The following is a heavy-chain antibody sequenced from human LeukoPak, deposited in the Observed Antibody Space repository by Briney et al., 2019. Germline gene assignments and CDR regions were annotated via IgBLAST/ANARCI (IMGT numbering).Heavy chain of an antibody. CDR2: FDPEDGET. J-gene: IGHJ4*02. Sequence: ASMKVSCKVSGYTVTELSMHWVRQPPGKGLEWMGGFDPEDGETIYAQKFQGRVTMTGDTSTDTAYMELSSLRSEDTAMYYCARSGGAAAGTFDYWGQGTLVTVSS. D-gene: IGHD6-13*01. V-gene: IGHV1-24*01. CDR1: GYTVTELS. CDR3: ARSGGAAAGTFDY.